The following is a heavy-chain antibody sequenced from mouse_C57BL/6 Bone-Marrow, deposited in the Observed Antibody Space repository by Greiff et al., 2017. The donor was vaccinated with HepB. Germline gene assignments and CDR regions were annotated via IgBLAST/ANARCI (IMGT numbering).Heavy chain of an antibody. CDR2: ISSGGDYI. D-gene: IGHD3-1*01. Sequence: DVMLVESGEGLVKPGGSLKLSCAASGFTFSSYAMSWVRQTPEKRLEWVAYISSGGDYIYYADTVKGRFTISRDNARNTLYLQMSSLKSEDTAMYYCTRDRGTGYWYFDVWGTGTTVTVSS. V-gene: IGHV5-9-1*02. J-gene: IGHJ1*03. CDR3: TRDRGTGYWYFDV. CDR1: GFTFSSYA.